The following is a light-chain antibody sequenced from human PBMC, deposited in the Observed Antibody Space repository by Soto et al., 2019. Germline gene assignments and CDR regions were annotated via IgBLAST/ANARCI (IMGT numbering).Light chain of an antibody. Sequence: EIVMTQSPATLSVSPVERATLSCRASQSVSSDLAWYHQKPGQAPRLLIYGASTRATGIPARFSGSGSGTEFTLTINSLQSEDFAVYYCQQYNNWPRTFGQGTKVDIK. CDR2: GAS. CDR3: QQYNNWPRT. V-gene: IGKV3-15*01. CDR1: QSVSSD. J-gene: IGKJ1*01.